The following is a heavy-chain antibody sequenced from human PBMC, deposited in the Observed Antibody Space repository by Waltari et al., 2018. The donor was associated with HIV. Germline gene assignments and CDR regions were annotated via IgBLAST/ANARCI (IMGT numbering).Heavy chain of an antibody. V-gene: IGHV3-74*01. CDR1: RFSCTNDW. Sequence: EVQLVQSGGGLIKPGGSLRLSCQASRFSCTNDWMHWVRQRPGKGLVWVSRINIDGRTIDYADSVKGRFTISRDSAKNTLSLQMNSLREEDTAVYYCSRDTFGEYDFWGQGALVTVSS. D-gene: IGHD3-3*01. CDR2: INIDGRTI. CDR3: SRDTFGEYDF. J-gene: IGHJ4*02.